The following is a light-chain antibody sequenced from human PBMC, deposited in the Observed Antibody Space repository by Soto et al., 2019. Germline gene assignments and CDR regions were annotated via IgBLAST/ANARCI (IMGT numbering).Light chain of an antibody. CDR1: QGISSY. CDR3: QKYNSAPWT. V-gene: IGKV1-27*01. Sequence: DIQMTQSPCSLSASVGARVTITCRASQGISSYLAWFQQKPGKVPKLLIYAAPTLQSGVPSRFSGSGSGTDFTLTISSLQPEDVATYYCQKYNSAPWTFGQGTKVDIK. J-gene: IGKJ1*01. CDR2: AAP.